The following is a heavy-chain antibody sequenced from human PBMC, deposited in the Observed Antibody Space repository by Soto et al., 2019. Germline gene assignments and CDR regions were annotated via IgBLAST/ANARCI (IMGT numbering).Heavy chain of an antibody. D-gene: IGHD2-21*02. V-gene: IGHV3-11*01. CDR2: ISSSGSTI. J-gene: IGHJ5*02. Sequence: QVQLVESGGGLVKPGGSLRLSCAASGFTFTDYYMSWIRQAPGKGREWASYISSSGSTIYYADSVKGRFTISRDNAKKSLALRMHSLRAGDTAVYYGARVLVFYGGFDPWGQGTLVTVSS. CDR3: ARVLVFYGGFDP. CDR1: GFTFTDYY.